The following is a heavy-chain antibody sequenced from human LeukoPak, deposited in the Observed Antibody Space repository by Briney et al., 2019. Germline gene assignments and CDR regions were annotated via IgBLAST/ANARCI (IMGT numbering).Heavy chain of an antibody. CDR2: ISGSGGCT. D-gene: IGHD3-10*01. CDR3: AKEGATMVRGVIMRDPYFDY. CDR1: GFTFSSYA. J-gene: IGHJ4*02. V-gene: IGHV3-23*01. Sequence: GGSLRHSCAASGFTFSSYAMSWLRQAPGKGLEWVSDISGSGGCTYYAVSVNGRFTFSRDNSKPTLYLQINSLRAEDTAVYYCAKEGATMVRGVIMRDPYFDYWGLGTLVTVSS.